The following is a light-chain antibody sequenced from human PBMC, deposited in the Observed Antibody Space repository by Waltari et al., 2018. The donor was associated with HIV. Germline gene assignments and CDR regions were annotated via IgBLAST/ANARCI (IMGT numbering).Light chain of an antibody. CDR3: QVWDTNTDQYVI. J-gene: IGLJ2*01. Sequence: SYVLAQPPSVSVAPGKTARITCGGENIGSKRVNWYHKQPGQAPVMVIYHDTDRPSGIPDRFSGSTSEDTATLTIRRVEAGDEADYFCQVWDTNTDQYVIFGGGTNLAV. CDR2: HDT. CDR1: NIGSKR. V-gene: IGLV3-21*01.